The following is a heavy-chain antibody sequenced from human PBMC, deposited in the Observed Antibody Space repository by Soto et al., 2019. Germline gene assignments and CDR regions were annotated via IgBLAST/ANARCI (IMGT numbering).Heavy chain of an antibody. CDR3: ARGSRFVDWYFDL. Sequence: GGSLRLSCAASGFTFSSYAMHWVRQAPGKGLEWVAVISYDGSNKYYADSVKGRFTISRDNSKNTLYLQMNSLRAEDTAVYYCARGSRFVDWYFDLWGRGTLVTVSS. D-gene: IGHD6-13*01. CDR2: ISYDGSNK. J-gene: IGHJ2*01. V-gene: IGHV3-30-3*01. CDR1: GFTFSSYA.